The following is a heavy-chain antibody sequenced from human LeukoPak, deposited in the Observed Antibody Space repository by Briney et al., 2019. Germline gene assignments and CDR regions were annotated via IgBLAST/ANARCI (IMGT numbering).Heavy chain of an antibody. CDR2: INHSGST. D-gene: IGHD3-10*01. Sequence: SETLSLTCAVYGGSFSGYYWSWIRQPPGKGLEWIGEINHSGSTNYNPSLKSRVTISVDTSKNQFSLKLSSVTAADTAVHYCARAGWGGYYYGSGSYYNTVNYYYYGMDAWGQGTTVTVSS. CDR1: GGSFSGYY. CDR3: ARAGWGGYYYGSGSYYNTVNYYYYGMDA. J-gene: IGHJ6*02. V-gene: IGHV4-34*01.